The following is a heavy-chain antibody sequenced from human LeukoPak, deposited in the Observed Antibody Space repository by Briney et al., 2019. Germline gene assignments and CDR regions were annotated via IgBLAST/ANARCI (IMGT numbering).Heavy chain of an antibody. J-gene: IGHJ6*03. D-gene: IGHD4-11*01. V-gene: IGHV4-59*01. CDR2: IYYSGST. Sequence: PSETLSLTCAVYGGSFSGYYWSWIRQPPGKGLEWIGYIYYSGSTNYNPSLKSRVTISVDTSKNQFSLKLSSVTAADTAVYYCARSDYSNYYYYMDVWGKGTTVTVSS. CDR1: GGSFSGYY. CDR3: ARSDYSNYYYYMDV.